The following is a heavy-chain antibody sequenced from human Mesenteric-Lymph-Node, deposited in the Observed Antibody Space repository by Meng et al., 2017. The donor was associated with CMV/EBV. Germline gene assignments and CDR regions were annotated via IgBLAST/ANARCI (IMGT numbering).Heavy chain of an antibody. J-gene: IGHJ3*02. CDR2: IYYSGNT. Sequence: GSISSDDNYWGWIRQPPGKGLEWIGHIYYSGNTNYNPSLKSRVTISVDTSKSQFSLKLRSLTAADTAVYYCAWSSGSYSGTDAFDMWGQGTMVTVSS. CDR1: GSISSDDNY. CDR3: AWSSGSYSGTDAFDM. V-gene: IGHV4-39*01. D-gene: IGHD3-22*01.